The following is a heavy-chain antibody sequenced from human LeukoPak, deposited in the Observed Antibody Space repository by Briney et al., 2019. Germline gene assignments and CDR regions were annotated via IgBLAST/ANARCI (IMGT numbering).Heavy chain of an antibody. CDR1: GGSISSGGYY. V-gene: IGHV4-31*03. CDR2: IYYSGST. J-gene: IGHJ6*02. D-gene: IGHD1-26*01. CDR3: ARGVGVGATKYYYYYGMDV. Sequence: SQTLSLTCTVSGGSISSGGYYWSWIRQHPGKGLEWIGYIYYSGSTYYNPSLKSRVTISVDTSKNQFSLKLSSVTAADTAVYYCARGVGVGATKYYYYYGMDVWGQGTTVTVPS.